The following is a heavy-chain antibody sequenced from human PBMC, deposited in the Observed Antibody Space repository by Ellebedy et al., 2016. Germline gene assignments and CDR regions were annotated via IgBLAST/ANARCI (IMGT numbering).Heavy chain of an antibody. Sequence: GESLKISXAASGISFSNSVMSWARQAQGKGLEWVSAISGSGGATYYTDSVKGRFTISRDNSKNTLYLQMNSLTAEDTAVYYCVNPGVGEYDDGFNIWGQGTTVTVSS. CDR2: ISGSGGAT. D-gene: IGHD2/OR15-2a*01. V-gene: IGHV3-23*01. J-gene: IGHJ3*02. CDR1: GISFSNSV. CDR3: VNPGVGEYDDGFNI.